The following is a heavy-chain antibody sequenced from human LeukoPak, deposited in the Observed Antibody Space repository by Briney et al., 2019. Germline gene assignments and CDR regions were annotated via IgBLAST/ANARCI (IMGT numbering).Heavy chain of an antibody. V-gene: IGHV1-2*02. J-gene: IGHJ4*02. CDR2: INTNSGGT. Sequence: ASVKVSCTASVYTFTPYYMHWVRHAPGQGLEWMRWINTNSGGTNYAQKFQGRVTMTRDTSISTAYRELSRLRSDDTGVYYCARGSVAGTDWGQGTLVTVSS. CDR1: VYTFTPYY. D-gene: IGHD6-19*01. CDR3: ARGSVAGTD.